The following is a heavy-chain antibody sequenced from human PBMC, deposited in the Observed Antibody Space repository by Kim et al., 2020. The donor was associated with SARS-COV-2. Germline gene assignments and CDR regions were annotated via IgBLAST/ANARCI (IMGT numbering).Heavy chain of an antibody. J-gene: IGHJ3*02. CDR2: ISSSSSTI. D-gene: IGHD3-22*01. CDR1: GFTFSSYS. CDR3: ARDQRYYYDSSGPQAFDI. V-gene: IGHV3-48*02. Sequence: GGSLRLSCAASGFTFSSYSMNWVRQAPGKGLEWVSYISSSSSTIYYADSVKGRFTISRDNAKNSLYLQMNSLRDEDTAVYYCARDQRYYYDSSGPQAFDIWGQGTMVTVSS.